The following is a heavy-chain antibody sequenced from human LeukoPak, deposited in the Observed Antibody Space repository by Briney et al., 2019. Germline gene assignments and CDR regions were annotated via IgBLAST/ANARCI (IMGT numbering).Heavy chain of an antibody. CDR3: ARTRYSSGNYFDC. J-gene: IGHJ4*02. CDR2: INWNGGST. CDR1: GFPFSSYA. D-gene: IGHD1-26*01. Sequence: PGGSLRLSCAASGFPFSSYAMSWVRQAPGKGLEWVSTINWNGGSTGYADSVKGRFSISRDNAKDSLYLQMNSLRAEDTALYYCARTRYSSGNYFDCWGQGTLVTVSS. V-gene: IGHV3-20*04.